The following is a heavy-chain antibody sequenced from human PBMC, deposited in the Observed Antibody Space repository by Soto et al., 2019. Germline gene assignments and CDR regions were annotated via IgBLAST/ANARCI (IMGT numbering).Heavy chain of an antibody. CDR3: TKTVSIAVVAAPNFDS. D-gene: IGHD2-15*01. V-gene: IGHV3-23*01. J-gene: IGHJ4*02. Sequence: EVQLLESGGGLVQPGGSLRLSCAASGFTFSRFDMSWVRQAPGKGLQWVAGISLGGGSTYYTDSVKGRFTISRDNSQNTLYLQMNSLRGEDTAVYYWTKTVSIAVVAAPNFDSWGQGTLVSVSS. CDR1: GFTFSRFD. CDR2: ISLGGGST.